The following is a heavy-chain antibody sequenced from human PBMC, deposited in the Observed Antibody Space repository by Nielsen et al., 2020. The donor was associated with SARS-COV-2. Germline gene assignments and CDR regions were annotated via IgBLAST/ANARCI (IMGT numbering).Heavy chain of an antibody. J-gene: IGHJ3*02. D-gene: IGHD3-22*01. CDR3: ARLGFYYDSSGYNPVGAAFDI. V-gene: IGHV4-59*08. CDR2: IYYSGST. CDR1: GGSISSYY. Sequence: SETLSLTCTVSGGSISSYYWSWIRQPPGKGLEWIGYIYYSGSTNYNPSLKSRVTISVGTSKNQFSLKLSSVTAADTAVYYCARLGFYYDSSGYNPVGAAFDIWGQGTMVTVSS.